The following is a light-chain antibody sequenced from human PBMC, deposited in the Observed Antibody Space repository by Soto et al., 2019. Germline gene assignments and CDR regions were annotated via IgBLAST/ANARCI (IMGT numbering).Light chain of an antibody. V-gene: IGKV1-39*01. Sequence: DIQMTQSPSSLSASVGDRVTITCRASQSISSYLNWYQQKPGKAPQLLIYAASSLQSGVPPRFSGSGSGTDFTLTISSLQPEDFATYYCQQAYSTPLTFGGGTKVEIK. CDR2: AAS. CDR3: QQAYSTPLT. J-gene: IGKJ4*01. CDR1: QSISSY.